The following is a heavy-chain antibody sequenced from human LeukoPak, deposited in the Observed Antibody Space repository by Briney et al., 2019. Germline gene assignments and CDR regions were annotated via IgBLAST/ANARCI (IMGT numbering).Heavy chain of an antibody. Sequence: PSETLSLTCTVSGGSISSYYWSWIGQPPGKGLEWIGYIYYTGSTNYNPSLKSRVTISVDTSKNQFSLKLSSVTAADTAVYYCARFKDYDILTAYYRSFDYWGQGTLVTVSS. CDR3: ARFKDYDILTAYYRSFDY. D-gene: IGHD3-9*01. CDR2: IYYTGST. V-gene: IGHV4-59*01. J-gene: IGHJ4*02. CDR1: GGSISSYY.